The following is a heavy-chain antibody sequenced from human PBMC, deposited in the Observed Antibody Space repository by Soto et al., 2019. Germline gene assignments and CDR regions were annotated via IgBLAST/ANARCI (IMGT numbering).Heavy chain of an antibody. V-gene: IGHV2-5*01. CDR2: IHWNDNT. CDR1: GFSLSVYGVC. D-gene: IGHD3-3*01. CDR3: ANNRAIFGFLDS. J-gene: IGHJ4*02. Sequence: SGPTLVNPTQTLTLTCSFSGFSLSVYGVCVIWVRQPPGGTLEWLALIHWNDNTRYSPSLKSRLTITKETSKNQAALKLTTLDPFDTATYLCANNRAIFGFLDSWGQAIMVPV.